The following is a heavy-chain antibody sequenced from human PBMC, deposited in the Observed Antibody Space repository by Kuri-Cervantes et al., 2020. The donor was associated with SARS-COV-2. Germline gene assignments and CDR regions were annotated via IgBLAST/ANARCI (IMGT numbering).Heavy chain of an antibody. D-gene: IGHD1-26*01. CDR2: IYYSGST. V-gene: IGHV4-39*01. J-gene: IGHJ3*02. CDR3: ARRGYSGSIDAFDI. CDR1: GDSISSSAYY. Sequence: SETLSLTCSVSGDSISSSAYYWGWIRQPPGKGLEWIGNIYYSGSTYYNPSLKSRVTISVDTSKNQFSLKLSSVTAADTAVYYCARRGYSGSIDAFDIWGQGTMVTVSS.